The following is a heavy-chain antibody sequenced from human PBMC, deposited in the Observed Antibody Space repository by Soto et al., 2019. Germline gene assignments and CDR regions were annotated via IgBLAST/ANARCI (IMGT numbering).Heavy chain of an antibody. CDR1: GFTFSSYW. CDR3: ARAARGRWSYYFHYGMDV. J-gene: IGHJ6*02. V-gene: IGHV3-7*03. Sequence: PGGPPRLSCAAYGFTFSSYWMSWVRQAPGKGLEWVANIKQDGREKYYVDSVKGRFTISRDNAKNSLYQQMNSLRAEDTDVYYCARAARGRWSYYFHYGMDVCGQGSTVT. CDR2: IKQDGREK. D-gene: IGHD6-13*01.